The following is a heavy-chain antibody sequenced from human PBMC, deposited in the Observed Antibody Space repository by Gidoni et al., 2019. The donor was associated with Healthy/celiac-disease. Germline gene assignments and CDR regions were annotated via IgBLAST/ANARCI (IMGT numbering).Heavy chain of an antibody. CDR3: TTDQLMVYAMEDDY. Sequence: EVQLVESGGGLVKPGGSLRLSCAASGFTFSNAWMSWVRQAPGKGLEWVGRIKSKTDGGTTDYAAPVKGRFTISRDDSKNTLYLQMNSLKTEDTAVYYCTTDQLMVYAMEDDYWGQGTLVTVSS. V-gene: IGHV3-15*01. CDR2: IKSKTDGGTT. D-gene: IGHD2-8*01. J-gene: IGHJ4*02. CDR1: GFTFSNAW.